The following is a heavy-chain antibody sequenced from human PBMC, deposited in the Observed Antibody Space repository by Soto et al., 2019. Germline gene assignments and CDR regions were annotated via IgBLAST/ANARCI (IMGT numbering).Heavy chain of an antibody. CDR1: GLSLSTSEVG. J-gene: IGHJ4*02. CDR3: AHRPSYCSGGSCYSGFDY. D-gene: IGHD2-15*01. Sequence: QNTLKESGPTLVKPTQTLTLTCTFSGLSLSTSEVGVGWIRQPPGKALEWLALIYWDDDKRYSPSLKSRLTITKDTSNNQVVLTMTNMDPVDTATYYCAHRPSYCSGGSCYSGFDYWGQGTLVTVSS. CDR2: IYWDDDK. V-gene: IGHV2-5*02.